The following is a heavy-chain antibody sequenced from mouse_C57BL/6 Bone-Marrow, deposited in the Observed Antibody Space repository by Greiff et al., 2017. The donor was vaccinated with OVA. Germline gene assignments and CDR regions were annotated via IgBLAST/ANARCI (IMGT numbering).Heavy chain of an antibody. CDR1: GFTFSSYT. CDR3: ARHEEISTVYAMDY. J-gene: IGHJ4*01. CDR2: ISGGGGNT. Sequence: LQQSGGGLVKPGGSLKLSCAASGFTFSSYTMSWVRQTPEKRLEWVATISGGGGNTYYPDSVKGRFTISRDNAKNTLYLQMSSLRSEDTALYYCARHEEISTVYAMDYWGQGTSVTVSS. D-gene: IGHD1-1*01. V-gene: IGHV5-9*01.